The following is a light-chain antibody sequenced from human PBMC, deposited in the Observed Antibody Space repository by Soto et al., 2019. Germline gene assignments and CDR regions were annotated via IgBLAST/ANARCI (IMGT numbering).Light chain of an antibody. V-gene: IGKV4-1*01. CDR2: WAS. J-gene: IGKJ5*01. CDR1: QSLLYTSNNKNH. CDR3: QQYFSTPIT. Sequence: DIVMTQSPDSLAVSLGERATIKCRSSQSLLYTSNNKNHLAWYQQKPGQSPKVLIYWASTRQTGVPERFSGSGSGTDFTLTISSLQADDVAIYYCQQYFSTPITFGQGTRLRIK.